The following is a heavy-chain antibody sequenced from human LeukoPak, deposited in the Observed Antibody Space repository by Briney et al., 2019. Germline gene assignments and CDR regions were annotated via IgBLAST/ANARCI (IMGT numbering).Heavy chain of an antibody. CDR1: AFTFSSYS. Sequence: GGSLRLSCAASAFTFSSYSMNWVRQAPGKGLEWVSFISSSSSYIYYADSVKGRFTISRDNAKNSLYVEMNSMRVEDTAVYYCARLDASRGEGYNSNYFDYWGQGTLVTVSS. CDR2: ISSSSSYI. D-gene: IGHD5-24*01. V-gene: IGHV3-21*01. CDR3: ARLDASRGEGYNSNYFDY. J-gene: IGHJ4*02.